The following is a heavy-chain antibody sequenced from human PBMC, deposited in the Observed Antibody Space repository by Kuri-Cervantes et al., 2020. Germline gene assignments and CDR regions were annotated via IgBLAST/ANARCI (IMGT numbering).Heavy chain of an antibody. J-gene: IGHJ4*02. Sequence: ASVKVSCKASGYTFTSYYMHWVRQAPGQGLEWMGIINPSGGSTSYAQKFQGRVTMTRDTSTSTVYMELSSLRPDDTAVYYCAKDRRSKWAIDHWGQGTLVTVSS. CDR2: INPSGGST. V-gene: IGHV1-46*01. CDR3: AKDRRSKWAIDH. CDR1: GYTFTSYY. D-gene: IGHD1-26*01.